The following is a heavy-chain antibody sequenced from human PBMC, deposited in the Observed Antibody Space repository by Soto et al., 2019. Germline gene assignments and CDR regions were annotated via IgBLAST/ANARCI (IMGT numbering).Heavy chain of an antibody. CDR2: ISYDGSNK. CDR1: GFTFSSYG. D-gene: IGHD3-22*01. CDR3: AKDPYYYDSSGYYSGVDY. J-gene: IGHJ4*02. V-gene: IGHV3-30*18. Sequence: QVQLVESGGGVVQPGRSLRLSCAASGFTFSSYGMHWVRQAPGKGLEWVAVISYDGSNKYYADSVKCRFTISRDNSKNTLYLQMNSLRAEDTAVYYCAKDPYYYDSSGYYSGVDYWGQGTLVTVSS.